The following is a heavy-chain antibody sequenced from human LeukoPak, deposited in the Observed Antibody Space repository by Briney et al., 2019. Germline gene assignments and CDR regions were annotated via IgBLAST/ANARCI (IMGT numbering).Heavy chain of an antibody. V-gene: IGHV3-30*18. J-gene: IGHJ4*02. Sequence: PGTSLRLSCAASGFTFSTYAMHWVRQSPGKGLEWVAVISYDGRDKHHADSVKGQFTISRDNSKETLYLQMTSLRAEDTAVYYCAKDRNPIADYYFDIWGRGTPVTVSS. D-gene: IGHD1-14*01. CDR2: ISYDGRDK. CDR1: GFTFSTYA. CDR3: AKDRNPIADYYFDI.